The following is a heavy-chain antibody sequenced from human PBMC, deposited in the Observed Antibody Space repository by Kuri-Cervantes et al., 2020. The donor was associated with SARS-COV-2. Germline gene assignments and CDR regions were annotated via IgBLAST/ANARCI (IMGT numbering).Heavy chain of an antibody. V-gene: IGHV3-33*08. CDR1: GFVFSDFG. Sequence: GGSLRLSCATSGFVFSDFGMHWVRQAPGKGLEWVAHIWHDGTNNKYADSVRGRFTVSRDNSKNTLYLQMTSLTVKDTAVYYCARPTTFSNFFDYWGQGALVTVSS. CDR3: ARPTTFSNFFDY. J-gene: IGHJ4*02. D-gene: IGHD2/OR15-2a*01. CDR2: IWHDGTNN.